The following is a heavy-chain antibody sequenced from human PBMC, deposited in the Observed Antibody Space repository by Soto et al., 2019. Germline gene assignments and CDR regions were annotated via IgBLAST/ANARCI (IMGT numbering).Heavy chain of an antibody. J-gene: IGHJ4*02. CDR1: GYTFTSYG. CDR3: ARVFFVHGSGSYTFDY. Sequence: QVQLVQSGAEVKKPGASVKVSCKASGYTFTSYGISWVRQAPGQGLEWMGWISAYNGNTNYAQKLQGRVTMNTDTSTSTSYMELRSLRSDDTAVYYCARVFFVHGSGSYTFDYWGQGTLVTVSS. V-gene: IGHV1-18*01. D-gene: IGHD3-10*01. CDR2: ISAYNGNT.